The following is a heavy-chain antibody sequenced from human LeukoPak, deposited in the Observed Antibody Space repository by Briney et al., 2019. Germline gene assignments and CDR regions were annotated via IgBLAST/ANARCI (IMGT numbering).Heavy chain of an antibody. Sequence: SETLSLICTVSGGSISSYYWSWIRQPAGKGLEWIGRIYTSGSTNYNPSLKSRVTMSVDTSKNQFSLKLSSVTAADPAVYYCARGPHYDILTGYLYYFDYWGQGTLVTVSS. D-gene: IGHD3-9*01. J-gene: IGHJ4*02. CDR3: ARGPHYDILTGYLYYFDY. V-gene: IGHV4-4*07. CDR1: GGSISSYY. CDR2: IYTSGST.